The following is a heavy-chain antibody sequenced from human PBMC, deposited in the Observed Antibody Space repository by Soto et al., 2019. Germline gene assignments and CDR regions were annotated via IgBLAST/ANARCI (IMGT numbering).Heavy chain of an antibody. CDR3: ARVPYGGAAGGAFDI. CDR1: GYTFTIYY. D-gene: IGHD2-8*02. V-gene: IGHV1-46*01. Sequence: ASVKVFCKACGYTFTIYYMHWVGQAPGQWLEWMGIINPSGGSTSYAQKFQGRVTMTRDTSTSTVYMELSSLRSEDTAVYYCARVPYGGAAGGAFDIWGQGTMVTVSS. J-gene: IGHJ3*02. CDR2: INPSGGST.